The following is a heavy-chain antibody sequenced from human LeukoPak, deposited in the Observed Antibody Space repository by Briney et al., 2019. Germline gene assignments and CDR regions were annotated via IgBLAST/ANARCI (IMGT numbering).Heavy chain of an antibody. Sequence: SETLSLTCAVYGGSFSGYYWSWIRQPPGKGLEWIGEINHSGSTNYNPSLKSRVTISVDTSKNQFSLKLSSVTAADTAVYYCAVNYYDSSDDAFDIWGQGTMVTVSS. J-gene: IGHJ3*02. CDR1: GGSFSGYY. D-gene: IGHD3-22*01. CDR2: INHSGST. V-gene: IGHV4-34*01. CDR3: AVNYYDSSDDAFDI.